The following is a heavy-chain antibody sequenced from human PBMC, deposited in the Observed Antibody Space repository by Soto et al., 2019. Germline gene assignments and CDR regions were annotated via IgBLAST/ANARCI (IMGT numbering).Heavy chain of an antibody. CDR2: ISDTGSYI. D-gene: IGHD1-26*01. Sequence: EVQLVESGGGLVQPGGSLRLSCAATGFTFRSYTMNWVRQAPGKGLEWVASISDTGSYIYYADSVKGRFTISRDNAENSLYLQMDSLRAEDTAVYYCARDRSAGATRFDYWGQGTLVTVSS. J-gene: IGHJ4*02. CDR3: ARDRSAGATRFDY. CDR1: GFTFRSYT. V-gene: IGHV3-21*01.